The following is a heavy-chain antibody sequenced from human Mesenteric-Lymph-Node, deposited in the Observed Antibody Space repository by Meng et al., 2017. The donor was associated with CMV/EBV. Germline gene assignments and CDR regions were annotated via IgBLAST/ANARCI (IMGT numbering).Heavy chain of an antibody. D-gene: IGHD2-2*01. Sequence: PGGSISSGGYYWSWIRQHPGKGLEWIGYIYYSGNTYYNPSLKSRVTISVDTSKNQFSLKLSSVTAADTAVYYCARDIRSSRGWFDPWGQGTLVTVSS. J-gene: IGHJ5*02. CDR2: IYYSGNT. CDR3: ARDIRSSRGWFDP. V-gene: IGHV4-31*02. CDR1: GGSISSGGYY.